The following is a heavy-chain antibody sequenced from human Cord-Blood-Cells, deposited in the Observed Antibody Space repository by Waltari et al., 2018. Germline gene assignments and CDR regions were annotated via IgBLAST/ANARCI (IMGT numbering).Heavy chain of an antibody. CDR2: FEPENGET. CDR1: GYTLTELS. CDR3: ATQTVSSSWY. Sequence: QVQLVQSGAEVKKPGASVKVSGKVSGYTLTELSMPWVHQAPGKGLEWMGCFEPENGETIYAQKFQSRVTMTEDTSTETAYMELSSLRSEDTAVYYCATQTVSSSWYWGQGTLVTVSS. V-gene: IGHV1-24*01. J-gene: IGHJ4*02. D-gene: IGHD6-13*01.